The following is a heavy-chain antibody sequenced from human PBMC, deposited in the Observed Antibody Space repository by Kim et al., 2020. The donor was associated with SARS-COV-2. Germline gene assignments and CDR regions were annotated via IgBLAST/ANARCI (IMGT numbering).Heavy chain of an antibody. D-gene: IGHD6-13*01. CDR2: INPNSGGT. Sequence: ASVKVSCKASGYTFTGYYMHWVRQAPGQGLEWMGRINPNSGGTNYAQKFQGRVTMTRDTSISTAYMELSRLRSDDTAVYYCARAVYSGSWYSRWFDPWGQGTLVTVSS. J-gene: IGHJ5*02. V-gene: IGHV1-2*06. CDR1: GYTFTGYY. CDR3: ARAVYSGSWYSRWFDP.